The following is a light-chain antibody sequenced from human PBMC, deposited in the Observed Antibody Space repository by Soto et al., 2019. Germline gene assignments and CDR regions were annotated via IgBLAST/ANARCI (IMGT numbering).Light chain of an antibody. Sequence: QSVLTQPPSVSAAPGQKVTISCSGSSSNIGNNYVSWYQSLPGTAPKLLIYDNNERPSGIPDRFSGSKSGTSATLGITGIQTGDEADYYCGTWDSSLSVGVFGGGTKLTVL. J-gene: IGLJ2*01. CDR3: GTWDSSLSVGV. CDR2: DNN. V-gene: IGLV1-51*01. CDR1: SSNIGNNY.